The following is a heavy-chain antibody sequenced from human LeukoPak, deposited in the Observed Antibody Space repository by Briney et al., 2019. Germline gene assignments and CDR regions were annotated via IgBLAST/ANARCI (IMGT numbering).Heavy chain of an antibody. CDR2: IYHSGST. CDR3: ARARAGVLDY. Sequence: SETLSLTCAVSGGSTSSGGYSWSWIRQPPGKGLEWIGYIYHSGSTYYNPSLKSRVTISVDRSKNQFSLKLSSVTAADTAVYYCARARAGVLDYWGQGTLVTVSS. CDR1: GGSTSSGGYS. D-gene: IGHD6-19*01. V-gene: IGHV4-30-2*01. J-gene: IGHJ4*02.